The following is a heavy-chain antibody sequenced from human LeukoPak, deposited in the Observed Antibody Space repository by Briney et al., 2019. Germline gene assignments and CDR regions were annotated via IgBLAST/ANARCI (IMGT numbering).Heavy chain of an antibody. Sequence: QPGGSLRLSCAASGFTFSAYSMHWVRQAPGKGLEWLAIISYDGGNKYYADSVKGRFTISRDNSKNTLYLQMNSLTPDDTAVYSCAGDRRAVAEPKALDYWAREPWSPSPQ. V-gene: IGHV3-30-3*01. D-gene: IGHD6-19*01. CDR2: ISYDGGNK. CDR3: AGDRRAVAEPKALDY. J-gene: IGHJ4*02. CDR1: GFTFSAYS.